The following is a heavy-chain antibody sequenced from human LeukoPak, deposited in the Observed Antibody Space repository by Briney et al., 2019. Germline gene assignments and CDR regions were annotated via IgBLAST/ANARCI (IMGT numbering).Heavy chain of an antibody. Sequence: SGALALPFAVYGGAFRCYYWKWVRPPPGKGVGWIGEINHSGGTNYNPSLKSRVTISIDTSKNQFSLKLSSVTAADTAVYYCARGGQGLGTWGQGTLVTVSS. D-gene: IGHD1-1*01. V-gene: IGHV4-34*01. CDR1: GGAFRCYY. CDR2: INHSGGT. CDR3: ARGGQGLGT. J-gene: IGHJ4*02.